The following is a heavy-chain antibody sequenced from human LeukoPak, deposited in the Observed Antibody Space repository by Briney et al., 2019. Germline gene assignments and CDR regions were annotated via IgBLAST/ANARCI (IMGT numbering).Heavy chain of an antibody. CDR3: AKAPVTSCRGAYCYPFDS. J-gene: IGHJ4*02. D-gene: IGHD2-21*01. CDR1: GFTVSSNS. V-gene: IGHV3-23*01. CDR2: TSSSDAGT. Sequence: GGSLRLSCTVSGFTVSSNSMSWVRQTPGKGLEWVAATSSSDAGTYHADSVRGRFTISRDNSKNTLYLQMNSLRAEDAAVYFCAKAPVTSCRGAYCYPFDSWGQGTLVTVSS.